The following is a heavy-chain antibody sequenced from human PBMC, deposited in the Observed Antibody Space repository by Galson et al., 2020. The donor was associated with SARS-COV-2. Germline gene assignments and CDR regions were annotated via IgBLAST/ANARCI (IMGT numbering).Heavy chain of an antibody. V-gene: IGHV4-30-4*01. D-gene: IGHD6-19*01. CDR1: GGSISSGDYY. CDR2: IYYSGST. CDR3: ASIPGEKQWLVQNLPYYYGMDV. Sequence: ASETLSLTCTVSGGSISSGDYYWSWIRQPPGKGLEWIGYIYYSGSTYYNPSLKSRVTISVDTSKNQFSLKLSSVTAADTAVYYCASIPGEKQWLVQNLPYYYGMDVWGQGTTVTVSS. J-gene: IGHJ6*02.